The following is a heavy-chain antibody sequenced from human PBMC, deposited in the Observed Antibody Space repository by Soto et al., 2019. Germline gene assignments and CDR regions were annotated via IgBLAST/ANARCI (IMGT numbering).Heavy chain of an antibody. CDR1: GFTVTDNY. V-gene: IGHV3-53*02. CDR3: ARKPPSAIQGWAFGMDV. J-gene: IGHJ6*02. Sequence: EVQLVETGGGLIQPGGSLRLSCAASGFTVTDNYIIWVRQPPGKGLEWVSTTVIGGGTNYVDTVKGRFIVSRDNSKNTPYLQMNNLRVEDTAVYYCARKPPSAIQGWAFGMDVWGQGTTVFVSS. CDR2: TVIGGGT. D-gene: IGHD2-2*01.